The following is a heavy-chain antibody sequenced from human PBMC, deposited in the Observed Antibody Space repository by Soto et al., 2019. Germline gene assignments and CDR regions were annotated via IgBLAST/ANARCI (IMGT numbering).Heavy chain of an antibody. CDR2: IITVLGTT. J-gene: IGHJ6*02. Sequence: QVQLVQSGAELKKTGSSVKVSCRASGDTFSSYAVNWVRQARGRGLEWMGRIITVLGTTDYAQNFKGRLTITAEKSTKTVYKELSSLRSEDTAVYYCARRRYCGYDCYHKHYYGMDVWGQGTTVTVAS. V-gene: IGHV1-69*08. CDR3: ARRRYCGYDCYHKHYYGMDV. CDR1: GDTFSSYA. D-gene: IGHD2-21*01.